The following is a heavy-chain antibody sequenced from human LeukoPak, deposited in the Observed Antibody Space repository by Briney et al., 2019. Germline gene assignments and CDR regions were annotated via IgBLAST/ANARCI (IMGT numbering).Heavy chain of an antibody. V-gene: IGHV3-15*01. J-gene: IGHJ4*02. Sequence: GGSLRLSCAASGFTFSNAWVTWVRQVAGKGLEWVGRIKSKTDGGTTDYAAPVKGRFTISRDDSKNTLYLQMNSLKTEDTAVYYCTTDSGWSYTFDYWGQGTLVTVSS. CDR2: IKSKTDGGTT. D-gene: IGHD6-19*01. CDR1: GFTFSNAW. CDR3: TTDSGWSYTFDY.